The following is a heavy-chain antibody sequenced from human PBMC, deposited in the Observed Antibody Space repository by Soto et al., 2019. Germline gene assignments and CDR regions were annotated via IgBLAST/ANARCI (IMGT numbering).Heavy chain of an antibody. Sequence: EVQLLESGGGLVQPGGSLRLSCAASGFSFGKYAMSWVCQAPGNGLEWDSAISGSGAGTYYADTVKGRIAISRDNSNNTLSLQMNSLRADDTAVYYCAKDLDRLAADYYFDNWGQGPIVTVSS. V-gene: IGHV3-23*01. CDR3: AKDLDRLAADYYFDN. CDR2: ISGSGAGT. CDR1: GFSFGKYA. D-gene: IGHD6-13*01. J-gene: IGHJ4*02.